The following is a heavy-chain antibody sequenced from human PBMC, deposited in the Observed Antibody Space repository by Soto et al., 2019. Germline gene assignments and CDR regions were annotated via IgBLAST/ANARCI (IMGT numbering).Heavy chain of an antibody. CDR3: AKSWGDTWQESAFDI. Sequence: EVQLLESGGDLIQPGGSLRLSCAASGFSFSSYSMSWFRQAPGKGREWVSGMSATGGSTYYADSVKGRFIISRDNSRKTLYLQMNSLRADDTAVYYCAKSWGDTWQESAFDIWGLGTMVTVSA. J-gene: IGHJ3*02. D-gene: IGHD5-18*01. V-gene: IGHV3-23*01. CDR1: GFSFSSYS. CDR2: MSATGGST.